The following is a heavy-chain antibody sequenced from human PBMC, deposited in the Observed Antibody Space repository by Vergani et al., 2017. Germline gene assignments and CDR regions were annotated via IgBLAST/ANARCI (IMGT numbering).Heavy chain of an antibody. CDR2: ISWNSGSV. V-gene: IGHV3-9*01. CDR1: GFTFDDYA. D-gene: IGHD6-6*01. CDR3: AKDLEQLVYYFDY. Sequence: EVQLVESGGGLVQPGRSLRLSCAASGFTFDDYAMHWVRQAPGKGLEWVSGISWNSGSVGYADSVKGRFTISRDNSKNTLYLQMNSLRAEDTAVYYCAKDLEQLVYYFDYWGQGTLVTVAS. J-gene: IGHJ4*02.